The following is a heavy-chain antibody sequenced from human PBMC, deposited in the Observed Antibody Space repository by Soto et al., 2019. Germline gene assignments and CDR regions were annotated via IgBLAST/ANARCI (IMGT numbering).Heavy chain of an antibody. J-gene: IGHJ6*02. D-gene: IGHD4-17*01. CDR1: GFTFSNAW. V-gene: IGHV3-15*07. Sequence: GGSLRLSCAASGFTFSNAWMNWVRQAPGKGLEWVGRIKSKTDGGTTDYAAPVKGRFTISRDDSKNTLYLQMNSLKTEDTAVYYCTTDHPSGDYASWYYGMDVWGQGTTVTVSS. CDR3: TTDHPSGDYASWYYGMDV. CDR2: IKSKTDGGTT.